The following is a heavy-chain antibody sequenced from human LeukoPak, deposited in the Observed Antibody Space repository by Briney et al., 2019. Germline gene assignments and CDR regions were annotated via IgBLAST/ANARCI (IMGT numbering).Heavy chain of an antibody. V-gene: IGHV3-21*01. CDR1: GFTFSNYN. CDR2: TSSGSDYI. CDR3: ARGHSGSYQRTDAFDI. D-gene: IGHD1-26*01. J-gene: IGHJ3*02. Sequence: GGSLRLSCAASGFTFSNYNMNWVRQAPGKGLEWVSSTSSGSDYIYYADSMKGRFSTSRDNAKNSLYLQMNSLRVEDTAVYYCARGHSGSYQRTDAFDIWGQGTMVTVSS.